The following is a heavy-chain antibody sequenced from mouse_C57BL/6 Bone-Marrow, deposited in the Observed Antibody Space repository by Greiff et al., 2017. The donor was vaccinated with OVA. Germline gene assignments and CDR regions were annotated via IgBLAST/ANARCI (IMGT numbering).Heavy chain of an antibody. V-gene: IGHV1-85*01. J-gene: IGHJ4*01. D-gene: IGHD2-4*01. Sequence: VQRVESGPELVKPGASVKLSCKASGYTFTSYDINWVKQRPGQGLAWIGWIYPRDGSTKYNEKFKGKATLTVDTSSSTAYMELHSLTSEDSAIYFCAAIYYDYDDAMDYWGQGTSVTVSS. CDR1: GYTFTSYD. CDR3: AAIYYDYDDAMDY. CDR2: IYPRDGST.